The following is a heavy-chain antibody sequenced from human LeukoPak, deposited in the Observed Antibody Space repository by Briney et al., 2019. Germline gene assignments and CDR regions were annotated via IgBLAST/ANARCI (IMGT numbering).Heavy chain of an antibody. D-gene: IGHD3-22*01. V-gene: IGHV4-39*07. J-gene: IGHJ3*02. Sequence: PSETLSLTCTVSGGSITSSSYYWGWIRQPPGKGLEWIGSVYYSGNTYYNSSLRSRVTISVDTSKNQFSLKLSSVTAADTAVYYCARGAYYYDSSGGDAFDIWGQGTMVTVSS. CDR3: ARGAYYYDSSGGDAFDI. CDR1: GGSITSSSYY. CDR2: VYYSGNT.